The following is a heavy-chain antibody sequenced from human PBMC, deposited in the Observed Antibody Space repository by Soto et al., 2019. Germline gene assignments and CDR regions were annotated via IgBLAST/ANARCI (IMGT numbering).Heavy chain of an antibody. V-gene: IGHV1-69*13. Sequence: GASVKVSCKASGGTFSSYAISWVRQAPGQGLEWMGGIIPIFGTANYAQKFQGRVTITADESTSTAYMELSSLRSEDTAVYYCARADRRYVVVGYSIAPGINWFDPWGQGTLVTVSS. CDR3: ARADRRYVVVGYSIAPGINWFDP. CDR1: GGTFSSYA. CDR2: IIPIFGTA. D-gene: IGHD6-13*01. J-gene: IGHJ5*02.